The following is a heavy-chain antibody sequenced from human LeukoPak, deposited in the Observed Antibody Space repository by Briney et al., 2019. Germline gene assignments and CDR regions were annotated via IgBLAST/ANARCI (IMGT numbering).Heavy chain of an antibody. CDR3: ARDHERAVAGFTVY. CDR2: ISAYNGNT. CDR1: GYTFTSYG. V-gene: IGHV1-18*01. D-gene: IGHD6-19*01. Sequence: ASVKVSCKASGYTFTSYGISWVRQAPGQGLEWMGWISAYNGNTNYAQKLQGRVTMTTDTSTSTAYMELRSLRSDDTAVYYCARDHERAVAGFTVYWGQGTLVTVSS. J-gene: IGHJ4*02.